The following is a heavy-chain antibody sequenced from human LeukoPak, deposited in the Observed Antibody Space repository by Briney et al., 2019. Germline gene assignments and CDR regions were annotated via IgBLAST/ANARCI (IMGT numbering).Heavy chain of an antibody. D-gene: IGHD6-13*01. Sequence: GGSLRLSCAASGFTVSSNYMSWVRQAPGKGLEWVAVISYVGSNKYYADSVKGRFTISRDNSKNTLYLQMNSLRAEDTAVYYCANDGRQQLVPFDYWGQGTLVTVSS. CDR2: ISYVGSNK. CDR3: ANDGRQQLVPFDY. J-gene: IGHJ4*02. V-gene: IGHV3-30*18. CDR1: GFTVSSNY.